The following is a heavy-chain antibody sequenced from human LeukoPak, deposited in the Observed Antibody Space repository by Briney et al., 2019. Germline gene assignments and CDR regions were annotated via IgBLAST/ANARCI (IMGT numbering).Heavy chain of an antibody. CDR3: ARLVPPGGGDCTGSNCHTVYYFDY. V-gene: IGHV4-39*01. Sequence: SQTLSLTCPVSGGSITSSSSYWGWIRQPPGKGLEWIGTIYYSGTTYYNPSLKSRVTISIDAAKNQFSLMLPSVTAADTAVYYCARLVPPGGGDCTGSNCHTVYYFDYWGQGTLVTVSS. CDR1: GGSITSSSSY. D-gene: IGHD2-15*01. J-gene: IGHJ4*02. CDR2: IYYSGTT.